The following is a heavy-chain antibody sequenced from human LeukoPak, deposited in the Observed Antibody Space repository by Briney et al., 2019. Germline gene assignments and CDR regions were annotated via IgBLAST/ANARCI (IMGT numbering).Heavy chain of an antibody. CDR1: GGSFSGYY. V-gene: IGHV4-34*01. CDR2: INHSGST. Sequence: PSETLCLTCAVYGGSFSGYYWSWIRQPPGKGLEWIGEINHSGSTNYNPSPKRRVTISVDTSKNQFSLKLSSVTAADTAVYYCARGITDYDILTGLVQLWGQGTLVTVSS. D-gene: IGHD3-9*01. CDR3: ARGITDYDILTGLVQL. J-gene: IGHJ4*02.